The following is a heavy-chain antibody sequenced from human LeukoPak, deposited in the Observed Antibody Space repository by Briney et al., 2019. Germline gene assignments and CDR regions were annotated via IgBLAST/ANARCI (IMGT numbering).Heavy chain of an antibody. V-gene: IGHV3-23*01. Sequence: PGGSLRLSCAASGFTFSSYAMSWVRQAPGKGLEWVSAISGSGGNTYYTDSVKGRFTISRDNSKNTLFLQMNSLRAEDTAVYYCARDYTGYFPWGQGTLVIVSS. CDR1: GFTFSSYA. J-gene: IGHJ5*02. CDR2: ISGSGGNT. D-gene: IGHD3-9*01. CDR3: ARDYTGYFP.